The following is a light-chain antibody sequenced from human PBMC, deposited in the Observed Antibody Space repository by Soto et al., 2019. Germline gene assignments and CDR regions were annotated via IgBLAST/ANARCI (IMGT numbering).Light chain of an antibody. CDR3: QQTYSTPLT. CDR1: QSITY. V-gene: IGKV1-39*01. CDR2: AAS. Sequence: DVQLTQSPSSLSASVGDKDTITCRASQSITYLNWYQQKPGKAPKLLIYAASSLQSGVPSRFSGSGSGTHFTLTISSLQPEDFASYYCQQTYSTPLTFGGGTKVDIK. J-gene: IGKJ4*01.